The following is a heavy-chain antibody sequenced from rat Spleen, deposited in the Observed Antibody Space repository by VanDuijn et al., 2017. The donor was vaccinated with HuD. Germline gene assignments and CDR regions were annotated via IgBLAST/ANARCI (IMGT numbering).Heavy chain of an antibody. CDR1: GFTFSNYG. Sequence: EVQLVESGGGLVQPGRSLKLSCAVSGFTFSNYGLHWIRQAPTKGLEWVASISPSGGSTYYRDSVKGRFPISRDNAKSTLSVQMDSLRSEDTATYYCTTHCARVSRFAYWGQGILVTVSS. CDR3: TTHCARVSRFAY. CDR2: ISPSGGST. J-gene: IGHJ3*01. V-gene: IGHV5-19*01. D-gene: IGHD1-4*01.